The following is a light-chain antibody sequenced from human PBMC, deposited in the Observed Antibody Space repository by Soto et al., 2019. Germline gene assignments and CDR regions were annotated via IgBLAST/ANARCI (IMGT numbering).Light chain of an antibody. CDR2: DVS. V-gene: IGLV2-14*01. Sequence: QSALTQPASVSGSPGQSITISCTGTSSDVGGYNYVSWYQQHPGKAPKLRIYDVSNRPSGVSNRFSGYTSGNTASLTISGLQAEDEADYYCSSYTSSTNVVFGGGTKLTVL. CDR1: SSDVGGYNY. J-gene: IGLJ2*01. CDR3: SSYTSSTNVV.